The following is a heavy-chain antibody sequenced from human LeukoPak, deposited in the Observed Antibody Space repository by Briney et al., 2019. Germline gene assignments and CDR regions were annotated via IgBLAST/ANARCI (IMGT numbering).Heavy chain of an antibody. J-gene: IGHJ4*02. D-gene: IGHD2-21*02. Sequence: GGSLRLSCAASGFTFSSYGMHWVRQAPGKGLEWVAVISYDGSNKYYADSVKGRFTISRDNSKNTLYLQMNSLRAEDTAVYYCAREIGYCGGDCYTHPDYWGQGTLVTVSS. CDR3: AREIGYCGGDCYTHPDY. V-gene: IGHV3-30*03. CDR2: ISYDGSNK. CDR1: GFTFSSYG.